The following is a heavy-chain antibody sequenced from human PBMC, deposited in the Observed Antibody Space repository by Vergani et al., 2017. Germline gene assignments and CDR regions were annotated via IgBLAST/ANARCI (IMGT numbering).Heavy chain of an antibody. CDR2: IYYSGST. CDR3: ASGFQGPGGTTSLFF. J-gene: IGHJ4*02. Sequence: QVQLQESGPGLVKPSQTLSLTCTVSGGSISSGGYYWSWIRQHPGKGLEWIGYIYYSGSTYYNPSLKSRVTISVDTSKNQLALKLSSVTAADTAVYYCASGFQGPGGTTSLFFWGQGTLVTVSS. D-gene: IGHD1-7*01. V-gene: IGHV4-31*03. CDR1: GGSISSGGYY.